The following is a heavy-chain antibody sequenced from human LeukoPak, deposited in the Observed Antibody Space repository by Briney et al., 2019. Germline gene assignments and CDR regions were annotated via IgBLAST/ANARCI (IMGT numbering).Heavy chain of an antibody. Sequence: GASVKVSCKASGYTFTSYGISWVRQAPGQGLEWMGWISADNGNTNYAQKLQGRVTMTTDTSTSTAYMELRSLRSDDTAVYYCARDKPITYYYGTGHKSDAFDIWGQGTMVTVSS. V-gene: IGHV1-18*01. CDR1: GYTFTSYG. J-gene: IGHJ3*02. CDR2: ISADNGNT. D-gene: IGHD3-10*01. CDR3: ARDKPITYYYGTGHKSDAFDI.